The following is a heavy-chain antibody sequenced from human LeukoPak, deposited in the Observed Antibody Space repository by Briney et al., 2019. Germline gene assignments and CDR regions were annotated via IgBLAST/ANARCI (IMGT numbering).Heavy chain of an antibody. J-gene: IGHJ4*02. Sequence: GGSLRLSCAASGFTFSSYWMTWVRQPPGKGLEWVANIKQDGGEKYYVDSVKGRFTISRDNAKNSLYLQMDNLGAEDTAVYYCARDRMGDCSGGSCYNGFDYLGQGTLVTVSS. CDR2: IKQDGGEK. CDR3: ARDRMGDCSGGSCYNGFDY. V-gene: IGHV3-7*01. CDR1: GFTFSSYW. D-gene: IGHD2-15*01.